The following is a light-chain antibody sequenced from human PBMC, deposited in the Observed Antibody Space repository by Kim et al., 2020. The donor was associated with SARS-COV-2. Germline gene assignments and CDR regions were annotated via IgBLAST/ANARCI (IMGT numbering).Light chain of an antibody. Sequence: APGERAPLSCRASQSLSSSSLAWDQQNRCQAPRLLIYRASSRAPGIPDRFSGSGSATDFTLTINRLEPEDSAVYYCQQYVATPLTVGQGTRLEIK. CDR3: QQYVATPLT. CDR2: RAS. V-gene: IGKV3-20*01. CDR1: QSLSSSS. J-gene: IGKJ5*01.